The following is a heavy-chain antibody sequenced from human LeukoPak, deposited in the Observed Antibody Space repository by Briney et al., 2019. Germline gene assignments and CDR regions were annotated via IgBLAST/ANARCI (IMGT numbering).Heavy chain of an antibody. D-gene: IGHD6-19*01. CDR3: ARVVAGLYYFDY. J-gene: IGHJ4*02. CDR2: IYYSGST. V-gene: IGHV4-61*08. CDR1: GGSVSSGDYY. Sequence: SETLSLTCTVSGGSVSSGDYYWSWIRQPPGKGLEWIGHIYYSGSTNYNPPLKSRVSISVDTSKNQFSLKLSSMTAADTAVYYCARVVAGLYYFDYWGQGTLVTVSS.